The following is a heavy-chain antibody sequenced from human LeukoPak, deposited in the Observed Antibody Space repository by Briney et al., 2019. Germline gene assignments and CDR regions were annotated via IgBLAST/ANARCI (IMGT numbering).Heavy chain of an antibody. J-gene: IGHJ6*02. D-gene: IGHD3-3*01. CDR3: ARDRALPDDFWSGYYKDYGMDV. CDR2: IKQDGSEK. V-gene: IGHV3-7*01. CDR1: GFTLSSYW. Sequence: GGSLRLSCAASGFTLSSYWMSWVRQAPGKGLEWVANIKQDGSEKYYVDSVKGRFTISRDNAKNSLYLQMNSLRAEDTAVYYCARDRALPDDFWSGYYKDYGMDVWGQGTTVTVSS.